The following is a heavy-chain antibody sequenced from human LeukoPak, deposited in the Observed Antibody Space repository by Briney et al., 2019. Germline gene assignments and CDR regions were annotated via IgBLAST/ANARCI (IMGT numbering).Heavy chain of an antibody. D-gene: IGHD3-9*01. CDR1: GGSFSGYY. V-gene: IGHV4-34*01. CDR3: ARLGGLRYFDWSYHY. CDR2: INHSGST. J-gene: IGHJ4*02. Sequence: SETLSLTCAVYGGSFSGYYWSWIRQPPGKGLEWIGEINHSGSTNYNPSLKSRVTISVDTSKNQFSLKLSSVTAADTAVYYCARLGGLRYFDWSYHYWGQGTLVTVSS.